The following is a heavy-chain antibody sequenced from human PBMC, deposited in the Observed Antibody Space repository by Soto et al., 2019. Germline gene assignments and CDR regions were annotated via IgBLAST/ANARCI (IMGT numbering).Heavy chain of an antibody. CDR3: ARTPLYDSTGYYSWSDT. Sequence: ASVKVSCKASGYSLTTYGITWVRQAPGQGLEWMGWMSAYNGNTNYAQNLQGRITMTTDTSTHTTYMEVRRLRSDDTAVYYCARTPLYDSTGYYSWSDTWGQGTLVPVSS. CDR2: MSAYNGNT. V-gene: IGHV1-18*01. D-gene: IGHD6-19*01. J-gene: IGHJ5*02. CDR1: GYSLTTYG.